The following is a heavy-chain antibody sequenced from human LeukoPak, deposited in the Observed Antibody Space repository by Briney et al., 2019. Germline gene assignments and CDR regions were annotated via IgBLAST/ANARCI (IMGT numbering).Heavy chain of an antibody. CDR1: GGSISSYY. Sequence: SETLSLTCTVSGGSISSYYWSWIRQPPGKGLEWIGYIYYSGSTSYNPSLKSRVTISVDTSKNQFSLKLSSVTAADTAVYYCARGYDSYAFDIWGQGTMVTVSS. D-gene: IGHD3-22*01. V-gene: IGHV4-59*01. CDR2: IYYSGST. J-gene: IGHJ3*02. CDR3: ARGYDSYAFDI.